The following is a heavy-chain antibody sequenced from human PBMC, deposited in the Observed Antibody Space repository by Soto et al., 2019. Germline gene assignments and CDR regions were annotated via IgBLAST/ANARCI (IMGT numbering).Heavy chain of an antibody. CDR3: ARSGVTGIVIPSHWFDP. Sequence: SETLSLTCTVSCDSIGGVGYWSWIRQFPGRGLEWIGCISSSGSTYYNPALNNRISLSLDTSQNQFSLKLLSVTAADTAIYYCARSGVTGIVIPSHWFDPWGQGTLVTVSS. D-gene: IGHD2-21*02. V-gene: IGHV4-31*03. CDR1: CDSIGGVGY. J-gene: IGHJ5*02. CDR2: ISSSGST.